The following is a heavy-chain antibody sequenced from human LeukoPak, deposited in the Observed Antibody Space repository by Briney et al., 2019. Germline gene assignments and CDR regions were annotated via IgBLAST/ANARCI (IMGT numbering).Heavy chain of an antibody. J-gene: IGHJ4*02. CDR1: GGTFSSYA. D-gene: IGHD4-17*01. V-gene: IGHV1-69*13. CDR2: IIPIFGTA. CDR3: ASQKTTVTTTYYFDY. Sequence: SVKVSCTASGGTFSSYAISWVRQAPGQGLEWMGGIIPIFGTANYAQKFQGRVTITADESTSTAYMELSSLRSEDTAVYYCASQKTTVTTTYYFDYWGQGTLVTVSS.